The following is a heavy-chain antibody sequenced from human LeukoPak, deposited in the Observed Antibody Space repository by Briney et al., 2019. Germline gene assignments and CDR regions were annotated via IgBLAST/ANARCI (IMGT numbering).Heavy chain of an antibody. CDR1: GGSISSGGYY. J-gene: IGHJ4*02. CDR3: ARESNWNDGYFDY. CDR2: IYYSGST. V-gene: IGHV4-31*03. D-gene: IGHD1-1*01. Sequence: SETLSLTCTVSGGSISSGGYYWRWIRQHPGKGLEWIGYIYYSGSTYYNPSLKSRVTISVDTSKNQFSLKLSSVTAADTAVYYCARESNWNDGYFDYWGQGTLVTVSS.